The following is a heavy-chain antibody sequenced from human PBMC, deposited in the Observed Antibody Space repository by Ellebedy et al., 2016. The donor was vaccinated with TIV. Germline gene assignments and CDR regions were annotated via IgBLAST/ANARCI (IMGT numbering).Heavy chain of an antibody. J-gene: IGHJ4*02. CDR2: ISGSGGST. V-gene: IGHV3-23*01. Sequence: GESLKISXAASGFTFSSYAMSWVRQAPGKGLEWVSAISGSGGSTYYADSVKGRFTISRDNSKNTLYLQMNSLRAEDMAVYYCAKPFYDYVWGSYRQTPPKDYWGQGTLVTVSS. D-gene: IGHD3-16*02. CDR1: GFTFSSYA. CDR3: AKPFYDYVWGSYRQTPPKDY.